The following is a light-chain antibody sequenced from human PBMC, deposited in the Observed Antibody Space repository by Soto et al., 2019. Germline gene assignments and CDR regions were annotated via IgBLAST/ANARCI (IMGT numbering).Light chain of an antibody. CDR1: QAVYSSL. Sequence: EIVLTHSPATLSLSPWEVATLSCWATQAVYSSLLAWYQQKPGQAPRLLIYGASTRATGLPARFSGSGSGTEFTLTISSLQSEDFAVYYCQQYNNCPITFGHGTRLEIK. CDR2: GAS. CDR3: QQYNNCPIT. V-gene: IGKV3-15*01. J-gene: IGKJ5*01.